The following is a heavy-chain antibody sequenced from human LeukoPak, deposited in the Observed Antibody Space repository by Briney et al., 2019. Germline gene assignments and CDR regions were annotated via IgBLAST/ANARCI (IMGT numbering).Heavy chain of an antibody. J-gene: IGHJ5*02. CDR1: GFTFSSYA. CDR3: AETVHL. V-gene: IGHV3-23*01. Sequence: GGSLRPSCAASGFTFSSYAMTWVRQAPGKGLEWVSTISDSGGSAYYADSVKGRFTISRDNSKNTLYLQMNSLRAEDTAVYYCAETVHLWGQGTLVTVSS. CDR2: ISDSGGSA.